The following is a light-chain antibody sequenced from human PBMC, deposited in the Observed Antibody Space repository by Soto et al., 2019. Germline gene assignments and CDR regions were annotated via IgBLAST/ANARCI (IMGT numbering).Light chain of an antibody. CDR2: KAS. J-gene: IGKJ3*01. CDR3: QQYDTYPFT. V-gene: IGKV1-5*03. Sequence: DIQMTQSPSTLSASVGDRVTITCGASQSISSWLAWYQQKPGKAPNLLIYKASSLESWVPSRFSGSGSGTEFSLTISSLQPDDFATYYCQQYDTYPFTFGPGTKVDIE. CDR1: QSISSW.